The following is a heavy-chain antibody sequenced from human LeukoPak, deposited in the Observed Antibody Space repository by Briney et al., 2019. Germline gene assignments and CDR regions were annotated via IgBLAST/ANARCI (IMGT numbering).Heavy chain of an antibody. CDR1: GGSFSGYY. D-gene: IGHD6-19*01. Sequence: PSETLSLTCAVYGGSFSGYYWSWIRQPPGKGLEWIGEINHSGSTNYNPSLKSRVTISVDTSKNQFSLKLSSVTAADTAVYYCARGEGSSGWYLFGYWGQGTLVTVSS. J-gene: IGHJ4*02. V-gene: IGHV4-34*01. CDR2: INHSGST. CDR3: ARGEGSSGWYLFGY.